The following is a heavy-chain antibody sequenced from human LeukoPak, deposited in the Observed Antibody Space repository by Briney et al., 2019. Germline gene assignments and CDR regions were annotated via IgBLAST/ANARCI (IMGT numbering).Heavy chain of an antibody. V-gene: IGHV3-13*01. D-gene: IGHD3-10*01. CDR2: IGTAGDT. J-gene: IGHJ6*02. CDR3: ARDNGSGRNYYGMDV. Sequence: PGGSLRLSCAASGFTFSSYDMHWVRHATGKGLEWVSAIGTAGDTYYPGSVKGRFTISRENAKNSLYLQMNSLRAGDTAVYYCARDNGSGRNYYGMDVWGQGTTVTVSS. CDR1: GFTFSSYD.